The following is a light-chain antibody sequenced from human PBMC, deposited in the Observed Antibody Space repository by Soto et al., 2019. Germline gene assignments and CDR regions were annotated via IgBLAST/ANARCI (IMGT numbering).Light chain of an antibody. V-gene: IGKV1-39*01. J-gene: IGKJ4*01. CDR3: QQTYSAPPHT. CDR2: AAS. CDR1: QSVSRY. Sequence: DIQMTQSPSSLSASVGDRVTITCRASQSVSRYLNWYQQKPGKAPNLLISAASSLQSGVPSRFGGSGSGTDFTLTISSLQPEDFATYYCQQTYSAPPHTFGGVTKVEIK.